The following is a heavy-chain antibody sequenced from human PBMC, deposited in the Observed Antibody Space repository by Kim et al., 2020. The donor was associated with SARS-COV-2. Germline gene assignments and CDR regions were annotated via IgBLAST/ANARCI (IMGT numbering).Heavy chain of an antibody. J-gene: IGHJ6*02. Sequence: ASVKVSCKASGYTFTSYGISWVRQAPGQGLEWMGWISAYNGNTNYAQKLQGRVTMTTDTSTSTAYMELRSLRADDTAVYYCAREGVRFLDRRLYYYYYGMDVWGPWTTVTVSS. D-gene: IGHD3-3*01. CDR3: AREGVRFLDRRLYYYYYGMDV. CDR1: GYTFTSYG. CDR2: ISAYNGNT. V-gene: IGHV1-18*01.